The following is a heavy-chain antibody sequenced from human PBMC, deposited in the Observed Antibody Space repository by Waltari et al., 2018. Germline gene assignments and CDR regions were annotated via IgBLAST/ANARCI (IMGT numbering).Heavy chain of an antibody. D-gene: IGHD6-19*01. V-gene: IGHV1-8*03. CDR2: MKPNRGKT. CDR1: GYTFTSYD. J-gene: IGHJ4*02. CDR3: ARVAPLGAAGLFTSSGWLYYFDY. Sequence: QVQLVQSGAEVKKPGASVKVSCKASGYTFTSYDINWVRQATGQGLEWMGWMKPNRGKTGHAQKFQGRVTITRNTSISTAYMELSSLRSEDTAVYYCARVAPLGAAGLFTSSGWLYYFDYWGQGTLVTVSS.